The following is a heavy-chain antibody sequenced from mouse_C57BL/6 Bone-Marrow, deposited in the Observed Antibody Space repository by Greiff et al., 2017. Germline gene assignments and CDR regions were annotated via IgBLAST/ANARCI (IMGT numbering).Heavy chain of an antibody. Sequence: EVMLVESGGGLVKPGGSLKLSCAASGFTFSSYAMSWVRQTPEKRLEWVATISDGGSYTYYPDNVKGRFTISRDNAKNNLYLQMSHLKSEDTAMYYGAGDLGDYDGGGGAMDYWGQGTSVTVSS. D-gene: IGHD2-4*01. J-gene: IGHJ4*01. CDR2: ISDGGSYT. CDR1: GFTFSSYA. CDR3: AGDLGDYDGGGGAMDY. V-gene: IGHV5-4*01.